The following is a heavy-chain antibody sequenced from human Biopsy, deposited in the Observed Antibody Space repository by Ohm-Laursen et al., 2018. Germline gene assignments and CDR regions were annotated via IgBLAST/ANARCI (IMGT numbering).Heavy chain of an antibody. CDR1: GFTFSIYA. Sequence: SLRLSCSASGFTFSIYAIHWVRQAPGQGLERVAAINSNGGTTYYVNSVKGRFTISRDNSKNTVSLQMGSLRSEDMAVYYCARGNSENNYYFAMDVWGQGTTVTVSS. V-gene: IGHV3-64*01. D-gene: IGHD1-26*01. J-gene: IGHJ6*02. CDR3: ARGNSENNYYFAMDV. CDR2: INSNGGTT.